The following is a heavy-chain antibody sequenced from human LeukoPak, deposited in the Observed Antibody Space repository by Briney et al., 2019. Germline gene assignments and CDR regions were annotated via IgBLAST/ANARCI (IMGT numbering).Heavy chain of an antibody. J-gene: IGHJ4*02. CDR1: GPSISSYY. V-gene: IGHV4-59*01. CDR2: IYYSGST. CDR3: ARDKGLYYFDY. Sequence: PSETLSLTCTVAGPSISSYYWGWVRQPPGKGREWIGYIYYSGSTNYNPSLKSPVTISVDTSNTQFSLKLSSVTAADTAVYYCARDKGLYYFDYWGQGTLVTVSS.